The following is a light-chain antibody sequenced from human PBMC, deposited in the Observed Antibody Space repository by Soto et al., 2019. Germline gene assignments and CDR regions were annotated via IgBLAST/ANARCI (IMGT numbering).Light chain of an antibody. V-gene: IGKV3-11*01. CDR3: QHRSGFT. CDR1: QSVDSY. CDR2: DAS. Sequence: EIVLTQSPATLSLSPGERATLSRRASQSVDSYLAWYQQKPGQAPRLLIHDASHRATGIPARFSGSGSGTDFTLTISSLEPEDFAIYYCQHRSGFTFGPGTKVDIK. J-gene: IGKJ3*01.